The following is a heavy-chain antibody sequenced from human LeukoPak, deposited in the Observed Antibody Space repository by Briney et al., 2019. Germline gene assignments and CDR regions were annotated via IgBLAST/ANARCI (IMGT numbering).Heavy chain of an antibody. V-gene: IGHV3-48*01. J-gene: IGHJ6*02. CDR1: GFSFSTYS. D-gene: IGHD3-10*01. Sequence: PGGSLRLSCTASGFSFSTYSMNWVRQAPGKGLEWVSYIVGSSSNIYYADSVKGRFTISRDNSKNTLYLQTNSLRAEDTAVYYCAKDLNAHYYGSGSDYYYYYGMDVWGQGTTVTVSS. CDR3: AKDLNAHYYGSGSDYYYYYGMDV. CDR2: IVGSSSNI.